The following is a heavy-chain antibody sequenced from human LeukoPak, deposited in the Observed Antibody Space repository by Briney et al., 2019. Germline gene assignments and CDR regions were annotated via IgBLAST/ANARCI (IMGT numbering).Heavy chain of an antibody. CDR1: GYSISSGYC. D-gene: IGHD6-13*01. CDR2: IYHSGST. J-gene: IGHJ4*02. V-gene: IGHV4-38-2*01. Sequence: KASETLSLTCAVSGYSISSGYCWGWIRQPPGKGLEWIASIYHSGSTYYNPSLKSRVTISVDTSKNQFSLKLTSVTAADTAVYYCARRGNSWPYYFDDWGQGTLVTVSS. CDR3: ARRGNSWPYYFDD.